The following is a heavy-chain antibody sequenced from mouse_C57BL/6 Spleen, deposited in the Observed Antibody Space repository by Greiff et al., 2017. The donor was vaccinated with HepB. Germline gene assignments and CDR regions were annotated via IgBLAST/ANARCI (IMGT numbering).Heavy chain of an antibody. V-gene: IGHV1-61*01. D-gene: IGHD2-9*01. J-gene: IGHJ1*03. CDR2: IYPSDSET. Sequence: VKLQQPGAELVRPGSSVKLSCKASGYTFTSYWMDWVKQRPGQGLEWIGNIYPSDSETHYNQKFKDKATLTVDKSSSTAYMQLSSLTSEDSAVYYCARHGPYYGNDVWYFDVWGTGTTVTVSS. CDR1: GYTFTSYW. CDR3: ARHGPYYGNDVWYFDV.